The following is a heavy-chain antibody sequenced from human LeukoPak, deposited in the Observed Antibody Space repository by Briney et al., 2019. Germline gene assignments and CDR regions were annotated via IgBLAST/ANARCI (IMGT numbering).Heavy chain of an antibody. CDR2: IYSSGST. Sequence: SETLSLTCTVSGGSIGSGDYYWSWIRQSPEKGLEWIGYIYSSGSTYYNPSLKSRVSMSLDTSKNQFSLRLSSVTAADTAVYYCARFYRVGNCSSTSCLQRNFYYYMDVWGKGTTVTVSS. J-gene: IGHJ6*03. D-gene: IGHD2-2*01. CDR1: GGSIGSGDYY. V-gene: IGHV4-30-4*01. CDR3: ARFYRVGNCSSTSCLQRNFYYYMDV.